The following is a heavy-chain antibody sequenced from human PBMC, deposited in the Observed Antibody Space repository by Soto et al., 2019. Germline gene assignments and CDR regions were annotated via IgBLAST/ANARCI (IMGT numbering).Heavy chain of an antibody. Sequence: QVQLVQSGAEVKKPGVSVKVSCKASGYTFTSYYMHWVRQAPGQGLEWMGIINPSGGSTSYAQKFQGRVTMTRDTSTSTVYMELSSLRSEDTAVYYCARDDYCSGGSCYSQFDYWGQGTLVTVSS. CDR3: ARDDYCSGGSCYSQFDY. CDR1: GYTFTSYY. J-gene: IGHJ4*02. V-gene: IGHV1-46*01. CDR2: INPSGGST. D-gene: IGHD2-15*01.